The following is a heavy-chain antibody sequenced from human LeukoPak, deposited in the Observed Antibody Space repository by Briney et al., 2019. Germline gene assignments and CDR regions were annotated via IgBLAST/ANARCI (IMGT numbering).Heavy chain of an antibody. J-gene: IGHJ6*02. CDR3: ARDESWYGPHYYYGMDV. Sequence: ASVKVSCKASGYTFTSYGISWVRQAPGQGLEWMGWISAYNGNTNYTQKFQARVTVTRDTSASTAYMELSSLRSEDTAVYYCARDESWYGPHYYYGMDVWGQGTTVTVSS. D-gene: IGHD6-13*01. V-gene: IGHV1-18*01. CDR1: GYTFTSYG. CDR2: ISAYNGNT.